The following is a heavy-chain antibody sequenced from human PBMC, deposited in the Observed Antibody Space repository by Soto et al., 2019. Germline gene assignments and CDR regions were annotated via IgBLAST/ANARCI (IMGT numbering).Heavy chain of an antibody. CDR2: IYYSGST. CDR1: GGSVSSGSYY. CDR3: ARKTSGYSYGLYYYYGMDV. D-gene: IGHD5-18*01. J-gene: IGHJ6*02. Sequence: SETLSLTCTVSGGSVSSGSYYWSWIRQPPGKGPEWIGYIYYSGSTNYNPSLKSRVTISVDTSKNQFSLKLSSVTAADTAVYYCARKTSGYSYGLYYYYGMDVWGQGTTVTVSS. V-gene: IGHV4-61*01.